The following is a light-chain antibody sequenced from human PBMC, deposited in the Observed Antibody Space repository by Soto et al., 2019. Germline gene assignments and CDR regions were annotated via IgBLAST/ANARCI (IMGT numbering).Light chain of an antibody. CDR2: GVS. V-gene: IGKV3-15*01. CDR1: QSDSNR. CDR3: QQYTTWPPLT. Sequence: EIVMTQSPVTLSVSSGERVTLSCRASQSDSNRLAWWHQKPGQAPRLLLYGVSTRPTGIPARFSGSGYGTEFTFTISSLQSEDSGVYYCQQYTTWPPLTFGGGTKVEIQ. J-gene: IGKJ4*01.